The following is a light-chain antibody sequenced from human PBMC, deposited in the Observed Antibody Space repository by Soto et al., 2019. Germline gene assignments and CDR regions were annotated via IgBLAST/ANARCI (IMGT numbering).Light chain of an antibody. V-gene: IGKV3-15*01. CDR1: QGVSNN. CDR2: GAS. Sequence: EIEMTQSPATLSVSPGERATLSCRASQGVSNNLAWYQQKPGQPPRLLIYGASTRATAIPARFSGSGSGTDITLTISSLQSEDFAVYYCQQYNSWPKSFGQGTRVEIK. J-gene: IGKJ1*01. CDR3: QQYNSWPKS.